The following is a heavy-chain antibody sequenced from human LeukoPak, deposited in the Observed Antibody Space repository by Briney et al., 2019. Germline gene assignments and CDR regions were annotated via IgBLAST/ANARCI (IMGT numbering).Heavy chain of an antibody. V-gene: IGHV4-39*01. Sequence: SETLSLTCTVSDTSITSSSYYWGWIRQPPGKGLEWIATMYYSGSTYYNPSLRSRVTISIDRSKNQFSLKLSSVTARDTAVYYCARTMIVGYFDYWGQGTLVTVSS. CDR3: ARTMIVGYFDY. CDR2: MYYSGST. J-gene: IGHJ4*02. CDR1: DTSITSSSYY. D-gene: IGHD3-22*01.